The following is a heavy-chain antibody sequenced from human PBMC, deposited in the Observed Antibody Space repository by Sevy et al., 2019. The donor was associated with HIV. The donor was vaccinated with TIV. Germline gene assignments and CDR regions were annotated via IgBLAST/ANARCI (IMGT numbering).Heavy chain of an antibody. Sequence: AGSLRLSCKPSGFTFTSDAMSWVLQAPGKGLEWVSTIYGSGGATYYADSVKGRFTISRDNSKNTLYLQMNSLRIEGTAVYYCAGGRYDSSGSFDAFDIWGQGTMVTVSS. CDR2: IYGSGGAT. J-gene: IGHJ3*02. V-gene: IGHV3-23*01. CDR1: GFTFTSDA. CDR3: AGGRYDSSGSFDAFDI. D-gene: IGHD3-22*01.